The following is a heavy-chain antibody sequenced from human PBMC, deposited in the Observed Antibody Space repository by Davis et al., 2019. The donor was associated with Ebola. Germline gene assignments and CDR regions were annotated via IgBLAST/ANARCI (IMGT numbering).Heavy chain of an antibody. CDR3: TRHVPGDFWYFDL. D-gene: IGHD4-17*01. CDR1: GFTCSHYG. J-gene: IGHJ2*01. Sequence: GGSLRLSCAASGFTCSHYGMHWVRQAPGKGLEWVSVISYDGSSKYYADSVKGRFTISRDNSKNTLFLQMNSLRAEDKAVYHCTRHVPGDFWYFDLWGRGTLVTVSA. V-gene: IGHV3-30*03. CDR2: ISYDGSSK.